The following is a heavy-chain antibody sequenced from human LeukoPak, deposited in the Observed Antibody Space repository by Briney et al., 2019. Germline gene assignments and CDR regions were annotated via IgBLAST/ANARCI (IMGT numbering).Heavy chain of an antibody. Sequence: PGGSLRLSCAASGFTVISNYMSWVRQAPGKGLEWVSVIYSGGSTYYADSVKGRFTISRDNSKNTLYLQMNSLRAEDTAVYYCARSLGYCSSTSCYESWFDPWGQGTLVTVSS. CDR1: GFTVISNY. CDR3: ARSLGYCSSTSCYESWFDP. D-gene: IGHD2-2*01. V-gene: IGHV3-53*01. CDR2: IYSGGST. J-gene: IGHJ5*02.